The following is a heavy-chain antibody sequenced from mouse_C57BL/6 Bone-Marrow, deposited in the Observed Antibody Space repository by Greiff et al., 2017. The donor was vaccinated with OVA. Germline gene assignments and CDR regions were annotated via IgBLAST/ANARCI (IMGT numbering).Heavy chain of an antibody. CDR1: GFSLTSYG. CDR2: IWRGGST. CDR3: AKNRGYYGSSYDYAMDY. J-gene: IGHJ4*01. D-gene: IGHD1-1*01. V-gene: IGHV2-5*01. Sequence: VQLQQSGPGLVQPSQSLSITCTVSGFSLTSYGVHWVRQSPGKGLEWLGVIWRGGSTDYNAAFMSRLSITKDNSKSQVFFKMNSLQADDTAIYYCAKNRGYYGSSYDYAMDYWGQGTSVTVSS.